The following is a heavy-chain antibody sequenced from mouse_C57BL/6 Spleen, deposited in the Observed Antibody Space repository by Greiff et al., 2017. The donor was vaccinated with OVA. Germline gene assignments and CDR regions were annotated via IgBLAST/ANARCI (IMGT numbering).Heavy chain of an antibody. J-gene: IGHJ2*01. CDR2: INYDGSST. CDR3: ARGDPYYYGSSLDY. Sequence: EVKLVESEGGLVQPGSSMKLSCTASGFTFSDYYMAWVRQVPEKGLEWVANINYDGSSTYYLDSLKSRFIISRDNAKNILYLQMSSLKSEDTATYYCARGDPYYYGSSLDYWGQGTTLTVSS. D-gene: IGHD1-1*01. V-gene: IGHV5-16*01. CDR1: GFTFSDYY.